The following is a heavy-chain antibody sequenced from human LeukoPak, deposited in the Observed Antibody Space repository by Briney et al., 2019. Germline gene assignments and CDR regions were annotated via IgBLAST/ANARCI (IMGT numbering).Heavy chain of an antibody. V-gene: IGHV4-34*01. CDR2: IDYSGST. CDR3: ARGRGYYDSSGYYYSAFDI. CDR1: GGSFSGYY. D-gene: IGHD3-22*01. Sequence: TPSETLSLTCGVYGGSFSGYYWSWIRQSPGKGLEWIGEIDYSGSTNYNPSLQSRVTISVDTSKKQFSLKLSSVTAADTAVYYCARGRGYYDSSGYYYSAFDIWGQGTMVTVSS. J-gene: IGHJ3*02.